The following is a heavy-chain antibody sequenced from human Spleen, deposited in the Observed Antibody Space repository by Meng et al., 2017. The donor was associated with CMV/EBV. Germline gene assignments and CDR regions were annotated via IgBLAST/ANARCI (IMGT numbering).Heavy chain of an antibody. J-gene: IGHJ3*02. Sequence: GESLKISCKGSGYSFTTYWIAWVRQMPGKGLEWMGIIYPGDSDTRYSPSFQGQVTISADKSISTAYLQWSSLKASDTAMYYCARRHGYCSGGSCYPDAFDIWGQGTMVTVSS. CDR2: IYPGDSDT. D-gene: IGHD2-15*01. CDR3: ARRHGYCSGGSCYPDAFDI. CDR1: GYSFTTYW. V-gene: IGHV5-51*01.